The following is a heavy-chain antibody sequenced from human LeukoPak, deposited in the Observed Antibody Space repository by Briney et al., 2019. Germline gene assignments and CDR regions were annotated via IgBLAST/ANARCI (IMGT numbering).Heavy chain of an antibody. CDR3: AKDDYGDYGWPIDY. Sequence: PPGGSLRLSCAASGFTFNNYVMTWVRQTPGKGREWVSAISGSGGSTYYADSVKGRFTISRDNSKNTLYLQMNSLRAEDTALYYCAKDDYGDYGWPIDYWGQGTLVTVSA. CDR2: ISGSGGST. V-gene: IGHV3-23*01. J-gene: IGHJ4*02. CDR1: GFTFNNYV. D-gene: IGHD4-17*01.